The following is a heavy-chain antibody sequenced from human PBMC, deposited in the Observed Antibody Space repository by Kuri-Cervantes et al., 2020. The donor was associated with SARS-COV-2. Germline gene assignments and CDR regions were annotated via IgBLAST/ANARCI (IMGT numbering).Heavy chain of an antibody. J-gene: IGHJ4*02. V-gene: IGHV3-21*06. CDR1: GFTFSSYA. CDR2: IGPSNTYI. D-gene: IGHD4-17*01. CDR3: ARAYGDYVFREGLDS. Sequence: LTFSASGFTFSSYAMHWVRQAPGKGLEWVSGIGPSNTYIYYADSVKGRFIISRDNAKNSLYLQMNSLRVEDTALYYCARAYGDYVFREGLDSWGQGTLVTVSS.